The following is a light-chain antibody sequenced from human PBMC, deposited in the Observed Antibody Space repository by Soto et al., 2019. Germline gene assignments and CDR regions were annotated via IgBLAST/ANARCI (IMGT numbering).Light chain of an antibody. J-gene: IGKJ1*01. CDR1: QSVSSSS. CDR2: DAS. Sequence: EIVLTQSPGTLSLSPGERATLSCRASQSVSSSSLAWYQQKRGQAPRLLIHDASSRATGIPDRFSGSGSGTDFTLTIGRLAPEDFAVYYGHQYGSSPRTFGQGTRVEV. V-gene: IGKV3-20*01. CDR3: HQYGSSPRT.